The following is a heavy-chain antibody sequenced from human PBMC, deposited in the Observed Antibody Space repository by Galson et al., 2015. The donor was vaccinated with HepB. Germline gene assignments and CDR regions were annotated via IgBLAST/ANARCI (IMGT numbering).Heavy chain of an antibody. Sequence: SLRLSCAASGFTFSSYAMSWVRQAPGKGLEWVSAISGSGGSTYYADAVKGRFTISRDNSKNTLYLQMNSLRTEDTAVYYCAKGLFGYSGYPALGYWGQGTLVTVSS. CDR2: ISGSGGST. CDR3: AKGLFGYSGYPALGY. J-gene: IGHJ4*02. D-gene: IGHD5-12*01. V-gene: IGHV3-23*01. CDR1: GFTFSSYA.